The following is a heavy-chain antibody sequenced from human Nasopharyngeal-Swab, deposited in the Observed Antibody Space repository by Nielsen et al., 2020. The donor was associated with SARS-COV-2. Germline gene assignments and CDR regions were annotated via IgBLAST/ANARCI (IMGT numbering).Heavy chain of an antibody. J-gene: IGHJ4*02. CDR3: ARGLITMVRGGRRRGEKGGER. CDR1: GGSFSGYY. D-gene: IGHD3-10*01. CDR2: IYHSGST. V-gene: IGHV4-34*01. Sequence: SETLSLTCAVYGGSFSGYYWSWIRQPPGKGLEWIGEIYHSGSTNYNPSLKSRVTISVDTSKNQFSLKLSSVTAADTAVYYCARGLITMVRGGRRRGEKGGERGGQGKIGTVSS.